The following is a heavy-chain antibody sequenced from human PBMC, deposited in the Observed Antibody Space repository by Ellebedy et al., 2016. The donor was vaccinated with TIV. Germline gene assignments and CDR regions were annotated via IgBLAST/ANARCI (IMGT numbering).Heavy chain of an antibody. J-gene: IGHJ5*02. CDR1: GYTFSSYG. D-gene: IGHD2/OR15-2a*01. Sequence: ASVKVSCKASGYTFSSYGISWVRQAPGQGLEWMGWISAYNGDTNYAQKFQGRVTMTTDTFASTAYLEMRSLRSDDTAVYYCARGFYEKFDPWGQGTLVTVSS. CDR2: ISAYNGDT. CDR3: ARGFYEKFDP. V-gene: IGHV1-18*04.